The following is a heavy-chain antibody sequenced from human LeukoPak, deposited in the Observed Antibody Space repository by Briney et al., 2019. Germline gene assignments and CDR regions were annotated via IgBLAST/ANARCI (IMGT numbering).Heavy chain of an antibody. J-gene: IGHJ4*02. D-gene: IGHD3-22*01. CDR3: ARAADSSGYYDY. Sequence: RGSLRLSCAASGFTFSSYWMHWVRQAPGKGLVWVSRINSDGSSTSYADSVKGRFTISRDNAKNTLYLQMNSLRAEDTAVYYCARAADSSGYYDYWGQGTLVTVSS. V-gene: IGHV3-74*01. CDR2: INSDGSST. CDR1: GFTFSSYW.